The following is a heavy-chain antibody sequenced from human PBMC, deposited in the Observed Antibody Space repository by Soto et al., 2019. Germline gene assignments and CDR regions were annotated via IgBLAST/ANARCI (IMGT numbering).Heavy chain of an antibody. V-gene: IGHV1-2*04. CDR3: ARGPVRGGVLSFDY. D-gene: IGHD3-10*01. CDR2: INPNSGGT. CDR1: GYTFTGYY. Sequence: ASVKVSCKASGYTFTGYYMHWVRQAPGQGLEWMGWINPNSGGTNYAQKFQGWVTMTRDTSISTAYMELSRLRSDDTAVYYCARGPVRGGVLSFDYWGQGTLVTVSS. J-gene: IGHJ4*02.